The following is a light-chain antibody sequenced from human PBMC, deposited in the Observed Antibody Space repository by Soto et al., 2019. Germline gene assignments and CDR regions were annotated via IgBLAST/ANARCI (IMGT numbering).Light chain of an antibody. CDR3: ATWDDSLSGPV. CDR1: SRDVGGYDF. V-gene: IGLV2-11*01. Sequence: QSALTQPRSVSGSPGQSVTISCTGTSRDVGGYDFVSWYQKHPGKAPKLMIYDVTKRPSGVPDRFSGSKSGSSASLTISGLQAEDEADYHCATWDDSLSGPVFGGGTKLTVL. J-gene: IGLJ3*02. CDR2: DVT.